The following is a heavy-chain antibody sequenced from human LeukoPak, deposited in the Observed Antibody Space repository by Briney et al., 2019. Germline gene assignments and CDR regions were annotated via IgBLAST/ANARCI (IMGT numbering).Heavy chain of an antibody. V-gene: IGHV3-21*01. CDR1: GFTFSSYS. D-gene: IGHD6-6*01. J-gene: IGHJ5*02. CDR2: ISSSSSYI. CDR3: AREDYSSSSGNWFDP. Sequence: GGSLRLSCAASGFTFSSYSMNWVRQAPGKGLEWVSSISSSSSYIYYADSVKGRFTISRDNSKNTLYLQMNSLRAEDTAVYYCAREDYSSSSGNWFDPWGQGTLVTVSS.